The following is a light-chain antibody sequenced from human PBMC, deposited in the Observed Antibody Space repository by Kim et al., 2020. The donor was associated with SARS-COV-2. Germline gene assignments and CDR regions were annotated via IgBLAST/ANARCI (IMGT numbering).Light chain of an antibody. CDR1: SGSIASNY. J-gene: IGLJ3*02. Sequence: NFMLTQPHSVSESPGKTVTISCTRSSGSIASNYVQWYQQRPGSAPTTVIYEDDQRPSGVPDRFSGSIDSSSNSASLTISGLKTEDEANYYCQSYDGSNWVFGGGTQLPVL. V-gene: IGLV6-57*03. CDR2: EDD. CDR3: QSYDGSNWV.